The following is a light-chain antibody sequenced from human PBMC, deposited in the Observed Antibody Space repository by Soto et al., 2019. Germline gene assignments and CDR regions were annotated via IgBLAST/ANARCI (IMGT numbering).Light chain of an antibody. CDR2: DVS. Sequence: QSALTQPASVSGSPGQSITISCTGTSSDVGAYTFVSWYQQHPDKVPKLMIFDVSRRPSGVSDRFSGSKTGNTASLTISGLQTEDEADYYCSSYTGSSTHVFGRGTKPTVL. CDR1: SSDVGAYTF. CDR3: SSYTGSSTHV. J-gene: IGLJ2*01. V-gene: IGLV2-14*03.